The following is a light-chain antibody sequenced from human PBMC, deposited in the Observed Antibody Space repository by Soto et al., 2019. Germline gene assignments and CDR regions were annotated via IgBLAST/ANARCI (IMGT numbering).Light chain of an antibody. Sequence: DIVMTQSPDSLAVSLGERATINCKSSQSVFYSSNNKNYLAWYQQKPGQPPKLLIYWASTWESGVPDRFSGSGSVTDFTLTISSLQAEDVAVYYCQQYYSTLWTFGQGTKVEIK. CDR3: QQYYSTLWT. CDR2: WAS. J-gene: IGKJ1*01. CDR1: QSVFYSSNNKNY. V-gene: IGKV4-1*01.